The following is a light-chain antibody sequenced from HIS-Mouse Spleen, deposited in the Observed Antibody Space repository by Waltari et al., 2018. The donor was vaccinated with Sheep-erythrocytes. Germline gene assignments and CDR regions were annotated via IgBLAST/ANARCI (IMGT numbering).Light chain of an antibody. CDR2: DVS. V-gene: IGLV2-11*01. CDR3: CSYAGSYNHV. CDR1: SSDVGGYNY. Sequence: QPRSVSGSPGQSVTISCTGTSSDVGGYNYVSWYQQHPGKAPTLMIYDVSKRPSGVPDRFSGSKSGNTASLTISGLQAEDEADYYCCSYAGSYNHVFATGTKVTVL. J-gene: IGLJ1*01.